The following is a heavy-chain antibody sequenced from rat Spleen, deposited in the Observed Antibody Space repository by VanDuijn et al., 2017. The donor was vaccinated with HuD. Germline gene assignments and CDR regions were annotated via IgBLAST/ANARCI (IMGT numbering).Heavy chain of an antibody. Sequence: EVQLVESGGGLVQPGRSLKLSCVASGFTFNSFWMSWIRQAPGKGLEWVASITNSGAGTYYPDSLKGRFTISSDNAKTTLYLQMDSLRSEDAATYYCTRHDYSGVITNWFAYWGQGTLVTVSS. CDR3: TRHDYSGVITNWFAY. J-gene: IGHJ3*01. D-gene: IGHD4-4*01. CDR1: GFTFNSFW. CDR2: ITNSGAGT. V-gene: IGHV5-31*01.